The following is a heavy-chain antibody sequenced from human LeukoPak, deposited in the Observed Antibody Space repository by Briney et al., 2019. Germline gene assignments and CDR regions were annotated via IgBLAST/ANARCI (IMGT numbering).Heavy chain of an antibody. CDR2: IYYTGGET. CDR3: ARQPAATAAFDI. CDR1: GGSISSYY. V-gene: IGHV4-59*08. J-gene: IGHJ3*02. D-gene: IGHD5-18*01. Sequence: PSETLSLTCTVSGGSISSYYWSWIRQPPGKGLEWIGYIYYTGGETNYNPSLKSRLTISVDTSKNQFSLMLTSVTAADTAIYYCARQPAATAAFDIWAQGTMVTVSS.